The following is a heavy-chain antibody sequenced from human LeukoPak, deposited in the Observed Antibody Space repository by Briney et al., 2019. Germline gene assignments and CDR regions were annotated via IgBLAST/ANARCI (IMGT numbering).Heavy chain of an antibody. V-gene: IGHV3-20*01. J-gene: IGHJ3*02. CDR1: GFTFDDYG. CDR3: ARDRGPWGLFDAFDI. Sequence: GGSLRLSCAASGFTFDDYGMSWVRQAPGKGLEWVSGINWNGGSTGYADSVKGRFTISRDNAKNSLYLQMNSLRAEDTALYHCARDRGPWGLFDAFDIWGQGTMVTVSS. D-gene: IGHD3-10*01. CDR2: INWNGGST.